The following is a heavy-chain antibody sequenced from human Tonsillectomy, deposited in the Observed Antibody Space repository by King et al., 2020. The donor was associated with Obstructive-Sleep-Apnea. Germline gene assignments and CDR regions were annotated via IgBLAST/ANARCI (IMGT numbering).Heavy chain of an antibody. D-gene: IGHD5-12*01. CDR2: MYYSGNT. CDR1: GGSINNYY. J-gene: IGHJ4*02. V-gene: IGHV4-59*08. CDR3: ARNRGVEDYGGYGDYFDY. Sequence: VQLQESGPGLVKPSETLSLTCTVSGGSINNYYWSWIRQPPGKGLEWIGYMYYSGNTNFNPSLKSRVTISADTSKIQISLRLSSVTAADTAVYYCARNRGVEDYGGYGDYFDYWGQGTLVTVSS.